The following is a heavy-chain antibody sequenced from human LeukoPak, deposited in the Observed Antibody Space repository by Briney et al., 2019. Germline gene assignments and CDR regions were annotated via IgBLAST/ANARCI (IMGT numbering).Heavy chain of an antibody. D-gene: IGHD3-22*01. J-gene: IGHJ4*02. CDR2: ISWHGSTT. Sequence: GGSLRLSCAASGFTFDDYTMHWVCRAPGKGLEWVSVISWHGSTTKYADSVRGRFTISRDNRKNSLSLQMNSLRPEDTALYYCAKDIGDSIGYNYFDSWGQGTLVTVSS. CDR1: GFTFDDYT. CDR3: AKDIGDSIGYNYFDS. V-gene: IGHV3-43*01.